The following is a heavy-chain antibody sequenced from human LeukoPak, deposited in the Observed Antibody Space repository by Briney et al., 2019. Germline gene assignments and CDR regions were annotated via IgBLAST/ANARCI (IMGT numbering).Heavy chain of an antibody. J-gene: IGHJ4*02. D-gene: IGHD3-22*01. Sequence: GESLKISCKGSGYIFTNYWIAWVRQIPGKGLEWMGIIYPDDSDTRYSPSFQGHVTISADKSVSTAYLQWSSLKASDTAMYYCARRSYYDSGGYYYDFWGQGTLVTVSS. CDR3: ARRSYYDSGGYYYDF. CDR2: IYPDDSDT. CDR1: GYIFTNYW. V-gene: IGHV5-51*01.